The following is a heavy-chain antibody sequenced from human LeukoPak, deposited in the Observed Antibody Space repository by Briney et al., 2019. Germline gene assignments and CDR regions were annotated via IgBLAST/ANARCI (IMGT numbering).Heavy chain of an antibody. V-gene: IGHV3-7*01. Sequence: PGGSLRLSCAASGFTVSSNYMSWVRQAPGKGPEWVANIKQDGSEKYYVDSVKGRFTISRDNAKNSLYLQMNSLRAEDTAVYYCASLGGSCYYCYYYYGMDVWGQGTTVTVSS. J-gene: IGHJ6*02. CDR3: ASLGGSCYYCYYYYGMDV. D-gene: IGHD2-15*01. CDR2: IKQDGSEK. CDR1: GFTVSSNY.